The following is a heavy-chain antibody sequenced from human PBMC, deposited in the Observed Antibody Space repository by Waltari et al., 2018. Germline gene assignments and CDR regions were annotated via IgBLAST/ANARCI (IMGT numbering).Heavy chain of an antibody. Sequence: EVQLVQSGAEVKKPGAAARISCRASGYTFTDYYIHWIQQAPGKGLTWMGRVDPELGDTLVVPQFQGRLTLTADTSRDTAYMELTSLHYDDTAVYYCARGPLGAAHWFDSWGQGTLVTVSS. J-gene: IGHJ5*01. CDR3: ARGPLGAAHWFDS. D-gene: IGHD1-26*01. CDR2: VDPELGDT. CDR1: GYTFTDYY. V-gene: IGHV1-69-2*01.